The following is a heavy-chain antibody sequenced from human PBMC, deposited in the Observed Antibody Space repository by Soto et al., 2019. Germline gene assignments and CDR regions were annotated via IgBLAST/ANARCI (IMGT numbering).Heavy chain of an antibody. CDR3: ARADNWNDLAY. J-gene: IGHJ4*02. V-gene: IGHV1-69*02. Sequence: SVKVACKASGGTFSSWTISWVRQAPGQGLEWMGRIIPILGIANYAQKFQGRVTITADKSTSTAYMELSSLRSEDTAVYYCARADNWNDLAYWGQGNLVTVSS. CDR2: IIPILGIA. CDR1: GGTFSSWT. D-gene: IGHD1-1*01.